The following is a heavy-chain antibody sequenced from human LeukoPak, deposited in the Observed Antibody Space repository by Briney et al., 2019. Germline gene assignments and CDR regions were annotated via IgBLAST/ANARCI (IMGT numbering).Heavy chain of an antibody. V-gene: IGHV3-23*01. CDR1: GLTFSNFV. D-gene: IGHD6-19*01. Sequence: GGSLRLSCAASGLTFSNFVMSWVRQAPGKGLQWVSSISASGDATYYADSVKGRFAISRDNSKNTLYLQMNSLRAEDTAVYYCAKRPVPATKYYFDYWGQGTLVSVSS. J-gene: IGHJ4*02. CDR3: AKRPVPATKYYFDY. CDR2: ISASGDAT.